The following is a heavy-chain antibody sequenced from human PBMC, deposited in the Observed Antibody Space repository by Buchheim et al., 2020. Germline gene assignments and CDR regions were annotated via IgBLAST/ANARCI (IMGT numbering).Heavy chain of an antibody. CDR3: AKDTSGGKYYFFGMDV. CDR1: GFTFSGYG. D-gene: IGHD6-19*01. J-gene: IGHJ6*02. V-gene: IGHV3-30*18. Sequence: QMQLVESGGGVVQPGRSLRLSCVASGFTFSGYGMHWVRQAPGKGLQFVSAISNDGSDKYYGDSVKGRFTISRDNSENTLYLQMNSLRGEDTAVYYCAKDTSGGKYYFFGMDVWGQGTT. CDR2: ISNDGSDK.